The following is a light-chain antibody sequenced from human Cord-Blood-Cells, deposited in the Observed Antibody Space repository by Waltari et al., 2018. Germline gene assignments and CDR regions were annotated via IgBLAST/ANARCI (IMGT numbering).Light chain of an antibody. CDR1: QSVRSSY. Sequence: EIVLTQSPATLSLSPGERATLSCGASQSVRSSYLAWYQQKPGLAPRLLIYDASSRATGIPDRFSGSGSGTDFTLTISRLEPEDFAVYYCQQYGSSPFGGGTKVEIK. V-gene: IGKV3D-20*01. CDR2: DAS. CDR3: QQYGSSP. J-gene: IGKJ4*01.